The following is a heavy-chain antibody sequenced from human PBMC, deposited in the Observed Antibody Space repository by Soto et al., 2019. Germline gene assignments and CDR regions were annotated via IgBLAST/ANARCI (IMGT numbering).Heavy chain of an antibody. CDR2: IWYDGSNK. CDR1: GFTFSSYG. V-gene: IGHV3-33*01. D-gene: IGHD6-19*01. Sequence: QVQLVESGGGVVQPGRSLTLSCAASGFTFSSYGMHWVRQAPGKGLEWVAVIWYDGSNKYYADSVKGRFTISRDNSKNTLYLQMNSLRAEDTAVYYCARGIAVAHADYYYYGMDVWGQGTTVTVSS. CDR3: ARGIAVAHADYYYYGMDV. J-gene: IGHJ6*02.